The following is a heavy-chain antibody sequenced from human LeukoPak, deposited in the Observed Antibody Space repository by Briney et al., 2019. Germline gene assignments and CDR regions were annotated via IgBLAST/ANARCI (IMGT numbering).Heavy chain of an antibody. V-gene: IGHV1-8*01. CDR3: ASDRQWLVWDAFDI. CDR1: GYTFTSYD. J-gene: IGHJ3*02. CDR2: MNPNSGNT. D-gene: IGHD6-19*01. Sequence: GASVKVSCKASGYTFTSYDINWVRQATGQGLEWMGWMNPNSGNTGYAQKFQGRVTMTRNTSISTAYMELSSLRSEDTAVYYCASDRQWLVWDAFDIWGQGTMVTVSS.